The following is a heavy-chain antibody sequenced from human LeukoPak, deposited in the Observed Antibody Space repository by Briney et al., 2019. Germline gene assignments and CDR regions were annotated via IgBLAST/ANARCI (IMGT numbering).Heavy chain of an antibody. Sequence: SGGSLRLSCTVSGFTVSSNSMSWVRQAPGKGLEWVSFIYSDNTHYSDSVKGRFTISRDNSKNTLYLQMNSLRAEDTAVYYCARGWGSAENWFDPWGQGTLVTVSS. J-gene: IGHJ5*02. CDR2: IYSDNT. D-gene: IGHD3-16*01. CDR3: ARGWGSAENWFDP. CDR1: GFTVSSNS. V-gene: IGHV3-53*01.